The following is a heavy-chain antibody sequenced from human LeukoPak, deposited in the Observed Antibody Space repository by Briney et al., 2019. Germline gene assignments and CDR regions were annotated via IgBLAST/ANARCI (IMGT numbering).Heavy chain of an antibody. V-gene: IGHV1-69*05. D-gene: IGHD2-2*01. CDR1: GGTFSSYV. Sequence: SVKVSCKASGGTFSSYVISWVRQAPGQGLEWMGGIIPIFGTANYAQKFQGRVTITTDESTSTAYMELSSLRSEDTAVYYCATRRDTHCSSSTSCYYYFDYWGQGTLVTVSS. CDR2: IIPIFGTA. J-gene: IGHJ4*02. CDR3: ATRRDTHCSSSTSCYYYFDY.